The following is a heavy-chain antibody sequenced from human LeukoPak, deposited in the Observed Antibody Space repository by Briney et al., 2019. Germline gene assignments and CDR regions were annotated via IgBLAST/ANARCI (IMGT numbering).Heavy chain of an antibody. CDR1: GGTFSSYT. CDR3: ARGAAAADNWFDP. D-gene: IGHD6-13*01. Sequence: GSSVKVSCKASGGTFSSYTISWVRQAPGQGLEWMGRIIPILGIANYAQKFQGRVTITADKSTSTAYMELRSLRSDDTAVYYCARGAAAADNWFDPWGQGTLVTVSP. CDR2: IIPILGIA. V-gene: IGHV1-69*02. J-gene: IGHJ5*02.